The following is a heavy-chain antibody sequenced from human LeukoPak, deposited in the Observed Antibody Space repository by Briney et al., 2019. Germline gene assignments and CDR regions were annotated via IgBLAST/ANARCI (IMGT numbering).Heavy chain of an antibody. J-gene: IGHJ3*02. V-gene: IGHV1-69*04. CDR3: ARGDIVVVPAANAFDI. CDR2: IIPIFGIA. D-gene: IGHD2-2*01. Sequence: GGSLRLSCAASGFTFSSYAISWVRQAPGQGLEWMGRIIPIFGIADYAQKFRGRVTITADKSTSTAYMELSSLRSEDTAVYYCARGDIVVVPAANAFDIWGQGTMVTVSS. CDR1: GFTFSSYA.